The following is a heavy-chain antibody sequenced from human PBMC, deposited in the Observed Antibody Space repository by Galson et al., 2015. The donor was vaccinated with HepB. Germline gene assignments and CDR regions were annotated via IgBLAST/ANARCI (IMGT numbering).Heavy chain of an antibody. CDR3: ARGEVYYDFWSGYSTERNAFDI. Sequence: SVKVSCKASGYTFTSYGISWVRQAPGQGLEWMEWISAYNGNTNYAQKLQGRVTMTTDTSTSTAYMELRSLRSDDTAVYYCARGEVYYDFWSGYSTERNAFDIWGQGTMVTVSS. V-gene: IGHV1-18*01. D-gene: IGHD3-3*01. J-gene: IGHJ3*02. CDR1: GYTFTSYG. CDR2: ISAYNGNT.